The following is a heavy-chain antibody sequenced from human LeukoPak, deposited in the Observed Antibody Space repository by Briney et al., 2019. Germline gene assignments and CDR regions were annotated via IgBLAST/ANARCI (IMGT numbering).Heavy chain of an antibody. CDR1: GYSFTSYW. CDR3: AKPNGKGWFDP. V-gene: IGHV5-51*01. Sequence: PGESLKISCKGSGYSFTSYWIGWVRQMPGKGLEWRGIIYAAYSNIRYSPSFQGQVTISADKSISTAYLEWSSLKASDTAMYYCAKPNGKGWFDPWGQGTLVTVSS. CDR2: IYAAYSNI. J-gene: IGHJ5*02. D-gene: IGHD2-8*01.